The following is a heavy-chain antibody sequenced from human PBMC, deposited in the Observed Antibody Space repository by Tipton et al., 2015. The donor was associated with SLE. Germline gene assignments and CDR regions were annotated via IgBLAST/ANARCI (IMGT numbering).Heavy chain of an antibody. J-gene: IGHJ4*02. V-gene: IGHV4-61*02. Sequence: TLSLTCAVYGGSISSGSYYWSWIRQPAGKGLEWIGRIYTSGSTNYNPSLKSRVTISVDTSKNQFSLKLSSVTAADTAAYYCARGLIAARFDYWGQGTLVTVSS. CDR3: ARGLIAARFDY. CDR2: IYTSGST. D-gene: IGHD6-6*01. CDR1: GGSISSGSYY.